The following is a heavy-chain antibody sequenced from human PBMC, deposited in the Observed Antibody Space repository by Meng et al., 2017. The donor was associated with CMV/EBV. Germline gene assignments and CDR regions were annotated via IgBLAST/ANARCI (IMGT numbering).Heavy chain of an antibody. CDR3: AREDSGLNYFDY. D-gene: IGHD3-10*01. CDR2: ISYDGSNK. Sequence: GESLKISCAASGFTFSSYAMHWVRQAPGKGLEWVAVISYDGSNKYYADSVKCRFTISRDNSKNTLYLQMNSLRAEDTAVYYCAREDSGLNYFDYWGQGTLVTVSS. CDR1: GFTFSSYA. J-gene: IGHJ4*02. V-gene: IGHV3-30-3*01.